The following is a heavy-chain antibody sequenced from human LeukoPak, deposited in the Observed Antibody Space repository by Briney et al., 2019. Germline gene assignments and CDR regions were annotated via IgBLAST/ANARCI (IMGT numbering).Heavy chain of an antibody. V-gene: IGHV4-59*08. CDR3: ARSYNYYDSSGYYFDY. Sequence: SETLSLTCTVSGGSISSYYWSWIRQPPGKGLEWIGYIYYSGSTNYNPSLESRVTISVDTSKNQFSLKLSSVTAADTAVYYCARSYNYYDSSGYYFDYWGQGTLVTVSS. CDR1: GGSISSYY. D-gene: IGHD3-22*01. J-gene: IGHJ4*02. CDR2: IYYSGST.